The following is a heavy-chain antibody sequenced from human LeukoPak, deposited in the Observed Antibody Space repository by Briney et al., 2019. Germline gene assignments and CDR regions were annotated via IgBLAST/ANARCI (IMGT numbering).Heavy chain of an antibody. J-gene: IGHJ6*03. Sequence: QPGRSLRLSCAASGFTFSSYGMHWVRQAPGKGLEWVAVISYDGSNKYYADSVKGRFTISRDNSKNTLYLQMNSLRAEDTAVYYCAKNDGDIVVVPAANVRWTWNYYYYMDVWGKGTTVTISS. CDR3: AKNDGDIVVVPAANVRWTWNYYYYMDV. D-gene: IGHD2-2*01. CDR2: ISYDGSNK. V-gene: IGHV3-30*18. CDR1: GFTFSSYG.